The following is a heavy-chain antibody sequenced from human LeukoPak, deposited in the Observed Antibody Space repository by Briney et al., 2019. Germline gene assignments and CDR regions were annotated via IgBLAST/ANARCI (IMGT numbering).Heavy chain of an antibody. Sequence: PSETLSLTCTVSGASISSWYWSWIRQPPGKGLEWIGYIYGSGNTNYNPSLKSRVTMSIDTSKNQFSLKLSSVTAADTAVYYCARHDSSGWTVYYFDYWGQGTLVTVSS. V-gene: IGHV4-59*08. J-gene: IGHJ4*02. CDR3: ARHDSSGWTVYYFDY. D-gene: IGHD6-19*01. CDR1: GASISSWY. CDR2: IYGSGNT.